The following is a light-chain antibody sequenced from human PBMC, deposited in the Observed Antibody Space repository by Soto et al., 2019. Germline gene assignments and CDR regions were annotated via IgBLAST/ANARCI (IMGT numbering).Light chain of an antibody. J-gene: IGKJ1*01. CDR3: QQYGSP. V-gene: IGKV3-20*01. Sequence: EIVLTQSPGTLSLSPGERATLSCRASQSVSSSYLAWYQQKPGQAPRLLIYGASSRATGIPDRFSGSGSGTDFTLTISRLEPEDFAVYYCQQYGSPFGQGTQVDIK. CDR2: GAS. CDR1: QSVSSSY.